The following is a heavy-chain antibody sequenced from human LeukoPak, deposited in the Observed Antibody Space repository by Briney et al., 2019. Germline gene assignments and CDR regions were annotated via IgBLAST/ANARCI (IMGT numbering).Heavy chain of an antibody. J-gene: IGHJ6*03. CDR1: GLMLRRYW. Sequence: GWSLRLSCAASGLMLRRYWLSWVRPARGKGLAWMCDRKEDGSEKSYGDSVKGRFTISRDNAKNSLYLQMNNLRAEDTAVYYCARDLVCFGEPKGYYNYMDVWGKGTTVTVSS. CDR2: RKEDGSEK. V-gene: IGHV3-7*01. D-gene: IGHD3-10*01. CDR3: ARDLVCFGEPKGYYNYMDV.